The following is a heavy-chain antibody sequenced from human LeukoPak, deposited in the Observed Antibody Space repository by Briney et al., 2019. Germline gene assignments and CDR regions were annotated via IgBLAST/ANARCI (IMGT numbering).Heavy chain of an antibody. CDR3: ARRARSLLNDAFDI. V-gene: IGHV4-34*01. CDR1: GGSFSGYY. Sequence: SETLSLTCAVYGGSFSGYYWSWIRQPPGKGLEWIGEINHSGSTNNNPSLKSRVTISVDTSKNQFSLKLSSVTAADTAVYYCARRARSLLNDAFDIWGQGTMVTVSS. D-gene: IGHD2-15*01. CDR2: INHSGST. J-gene: IGHJ3*02.